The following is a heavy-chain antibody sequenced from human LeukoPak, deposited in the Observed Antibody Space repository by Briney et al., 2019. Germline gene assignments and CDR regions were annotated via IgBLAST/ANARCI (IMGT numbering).Heavy chain of an antibody. V-gene: IGHV4-4*02. J-gene: IGHJ6*02. D-gene: IGHD3-10*01. CDR2: ISHSGST. Sequence: SGTLSLTCAVSGGSISSSHWWTWVRQPPGKGLEWIGEISHSGSTHYNPSLKSRTTISVDKSKNQLSLKLTFVTAADTAVYFCARCRVVRGRNGFDVWGQGTTVTVSS. CDR1: GGSISSSHW. CDR3: ARCRVVRGRNGFDV.